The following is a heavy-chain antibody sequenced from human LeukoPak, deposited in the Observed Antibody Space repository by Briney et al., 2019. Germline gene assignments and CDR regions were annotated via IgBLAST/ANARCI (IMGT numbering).Heavy chain of an antibody. D-gene: IGHD6-19*01. V-gene: IGHV3-23*01. CDR2: ISGSGGST. CDR1: GFTFTSYA. Sequence: PGGSLRLSCAGSGFTFTSYAMGWVRQPPGKGLEWVSVISGSGGSTYYGASVKGRFTISRDNSKNTPYLQMNSLRAEDTAIYYCAKDLGVAESGFDYWGQGTLVTVSS. CDR3: AKDLGVAESGFDY. J-gene: IGHJ4*02.